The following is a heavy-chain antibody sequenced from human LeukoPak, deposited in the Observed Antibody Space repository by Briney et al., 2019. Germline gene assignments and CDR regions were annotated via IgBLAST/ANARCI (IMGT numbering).Heavy chain of an antibody. CDR2: IRNKANSYIT. J-gene: IGHJ4*02. V-gene: IGHV3-72*01. CDR1: GFSFSEYY. D-gene: IGHD5-18*01. CDR3: ARELQTASVNFYY. Sequence: GGSLRPSCAASGFSFSEYYMDWVRQAPGKGLEWVGRIRNKANSYITEYAASVKGRFTISRDDSKNSLHLQMDSLKTEDTAVYYCARELQTASVNFYYWCQGTLVTVSS.